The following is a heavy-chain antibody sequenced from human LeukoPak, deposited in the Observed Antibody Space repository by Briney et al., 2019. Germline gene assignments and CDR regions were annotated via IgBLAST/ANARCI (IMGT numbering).Heavy chain of an antibody. Sequence: GGSLRLSCAASGFTFSTYAMSWVRHSPGQGLQWVSAISVSGGGTYYADSVKGWFTISRDNSKNTLYLQMNSLRAEDTAVYFCARGAGSSWFDPWGQGALVTVSS. J-gene: IGHJ5*02. D-gene: IGHD3-10*01. CDR1: GFTFSTYA. CDR3: ARGAGSSWFDP. V-gene: IGHV3-23*01. CDR2: ISVSGGGT.